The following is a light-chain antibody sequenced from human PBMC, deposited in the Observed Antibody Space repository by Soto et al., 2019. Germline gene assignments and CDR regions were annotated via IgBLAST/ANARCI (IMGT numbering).Light chain of an antibody. V-gene: IGKV1-39*01. CDR1: QSITNY. CDR2: AVS. CDR3: QQSDSSPT. J-gene: IGKJ2*01. Sequence: DIPMTQSPSSLSASIGDRVTITSRASQSITNYLNWYQQTPGKAPKLLIYAVSSLQDGVPARFSGSGSGTDFTLTISSLQPEDFATYYCQQSDSSPTFGQGTKVEIK.